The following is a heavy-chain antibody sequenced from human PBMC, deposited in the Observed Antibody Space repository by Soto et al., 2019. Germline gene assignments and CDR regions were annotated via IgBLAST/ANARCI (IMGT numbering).Heavy chain of an antibody. D-gene: IGHD3-10*02. J-gene: IGHJ4*02. V-gene: IGHV3-33*01. CDR1: GITSTNSG. Sequence: QVQLVESGGGVVQPGRYLRLSCAASGITSTNSGTHWVRQAPGKRLEWLAVIWYDGRDKYYAHSVKGRFTIARDNSKNTLYLQMNSLTADDTAVYYSVIVYVYLDHWGQGKQVIVSS. CDR2: IWYDGRDK. CDR3: VIVYVYLDH.